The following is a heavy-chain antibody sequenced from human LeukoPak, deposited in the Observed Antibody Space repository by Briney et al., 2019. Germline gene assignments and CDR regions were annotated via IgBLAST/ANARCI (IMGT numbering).Heavy chain of an antibody. Sequence: ASVKVSCKASGYTFTAYYIHWVRQAPGQGLEWMGLINPNTGVTKFAQNFHGRVTMSRDTSMSTAYMELNRLTTDDTAVYYFARGDYGRATPWAQGSLVTVSS. CDR3: ARGDYGRATP. CDR1: GYTFTAYY. V-gene: IGHV1-2*02. J-gene: IGHJ5*02. CDR2: INPNTGVT. D-gene: IGHD4-17*01.